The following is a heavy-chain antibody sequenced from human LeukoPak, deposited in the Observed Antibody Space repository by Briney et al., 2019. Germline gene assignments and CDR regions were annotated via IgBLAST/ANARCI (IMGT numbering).Heavy chain of an antibody. Sequence: SETLSLTCTVSGGSVSSGSYYWSWIRQPPGKGLEWIGYIYYSGSTNYNPSLKSRVTISVDTSKNQFSLKLSSVAAADTAVYYCASGGSHYDILTDYYYYYGMDVWGKGTTVTVSS. J-gene: IGHJ6*04. CDR1: GGSVSSGSYY. V-gene: IGHV4-61*01. D-gene: IGHD3-9*01. CDR2: IYYSGST. CDR3: ASGGSHYDILTDYYYYYGMDV.